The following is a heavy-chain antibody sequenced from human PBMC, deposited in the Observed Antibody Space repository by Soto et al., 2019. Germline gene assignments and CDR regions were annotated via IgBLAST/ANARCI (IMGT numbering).Heavy chain of an antibody. V-gene: IGHV1-69*01. D-gene: IGHD4-17*01. CDR3: ARFGEGDYWNGFDP. CDR1: GGTFSSYA. CDR2: IIPIFGTA. Sequence: QVQLVQSGAEVKKPGSSVKVSCKSSGGTFSSYAISWVRQAPGQWLEWMGGIIPIFGTANYAQKFQGRVTIAADESTSTAYMELSSLRSEDTAVYYWARFGEGDYWNGFDPWGQGTLVTVSS. J-gene: IGHJ5*02.